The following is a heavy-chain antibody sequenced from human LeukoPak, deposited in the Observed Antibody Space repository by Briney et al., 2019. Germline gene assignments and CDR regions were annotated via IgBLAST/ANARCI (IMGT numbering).Heavy chain of an antibody. J-gene: IGHJ4*02. CDR3: ARAGRPYDGLDY. V-gene: IGHV4-59*01. Sequence: SETLSLTCTVSGGSISSYYWSWIRQPPRKGLEWIGYIYYSGSTNYNPSLKSRVTISVDTSKNQFSLKLSSVTAADTAVYYCARAGRPYDGLDYWGQGTLVTVSS. CDR2: IYYSGST. D-gene: IGHD1-1*01. CDR1: GGSISSYY.